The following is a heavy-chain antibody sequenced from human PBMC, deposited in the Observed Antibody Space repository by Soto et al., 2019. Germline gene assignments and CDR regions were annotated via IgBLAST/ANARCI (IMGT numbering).Heavy chain of an antibody. D-gene: IGHD5-12*01. CDR2: IIPMVGSA. V-gene: IGHV1-69*01. J-gene: IGHJ4*02. Sequence: QVQLVQSGAEVTKPGSSVQVSCKTSGGTFSSYSISCVRHAPGQGFEWMGGIIPMVGSANYAQKLQGRVTITADEATTTAYMDRHSLRSEDTAVYYCARGAEGGWSGYDPGYWGQGTLVTVSS. CDR1: GGTFSSYS. CDR3: ARGAEGGWSGYDPGY.